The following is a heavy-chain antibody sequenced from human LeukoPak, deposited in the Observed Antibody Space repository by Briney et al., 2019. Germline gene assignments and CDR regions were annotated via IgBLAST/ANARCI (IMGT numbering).Heavy chain of an antibody. D-gene: IGHD6-13*01. CDR3: AKGIAAAGNPYYYYGMDV. CDR1: GGSFSGYY. CDR2: INHSGST. Sequence: SETLSLTCAVYGGSFSGYYWSWIRQPPGKGLEWIGEINHSGSTNYNPSLKSRVTISVDTSKNQFSLKLSSVTAADTAVHYCAKGIAAAGNPYYYYGMDVWGQGTTVTVSS. V-gene: IGHV4-34*01. J-gene: IGHJ6*02.